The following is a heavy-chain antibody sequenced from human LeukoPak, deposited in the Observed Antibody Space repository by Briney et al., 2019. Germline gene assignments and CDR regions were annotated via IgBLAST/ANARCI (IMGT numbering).Heavy chain of an antibody. CDR2: VANDGRDK. V-gene: IGHV3-30*18. CDR1: GFTFSNYG. CDR3: AKDLKEGAADYYFDF. Sequence: GGSLRLSCAASGFTFSNYGMHWVRQAPGKGLEWVAVVANDGRDKKYADSVRGRFTISRENSKNTLYLQMNSLRAEDTAVYYCAKDLKEGAADYYFDFWGQGTLVTVSS. J-gene: IGHJ4*02. D-gene: IGHD6-13*01.